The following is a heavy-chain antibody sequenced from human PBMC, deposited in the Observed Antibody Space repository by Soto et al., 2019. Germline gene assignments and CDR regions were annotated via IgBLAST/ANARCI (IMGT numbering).Heavy chain of an antibody. D-gene: IGHD6-25*01. V-gene: IGHV1-69*13. CDR2: IIPIFGTA. CDR1: GCTFSSYA. Sequence: ASVKVSCKASGCTFSSYAISWVRQAPGQGLEWMGGIIPIFGTANYAQKFQGRVTITADESTSTAYMELSSLRSEDTAVYYCAREGQRAFDIWGQGTMVTVSS. CDR3: AREGQRAFDI. J-gene: IGHJ3*02.